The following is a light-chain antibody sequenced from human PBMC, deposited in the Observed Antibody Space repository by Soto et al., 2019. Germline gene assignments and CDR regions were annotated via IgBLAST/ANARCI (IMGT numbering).Light chain of an antibody. V-gene: IGKV2-28*01. CDR2: WGS. Sequence: DIVMTQSPLSLPVTPGEPASMSCRSSQSLLHSNGYNYLDWYLQKPGQTPQLLIYWGSNRASGVPDRFSGSGSGTDSTLKINRVEAEDVGVYFCMQGLPSPPTFGQGTKVEIK. J-gene: IGKJ1*01. CDR1: QSLLHSNGYNY. CDR3: MQGLPSPPT.